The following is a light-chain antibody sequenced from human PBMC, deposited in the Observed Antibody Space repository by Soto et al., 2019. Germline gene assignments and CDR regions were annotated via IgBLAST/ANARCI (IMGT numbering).Light chain of an antibody. J-gene: IGKJ1*01. V-gene: IGKV1-9*01. Sequence: DIQLTQSPSFLSASVGDRVTITCRASQGISSHLTWYQQKPGKAPKLLIYTASTLQSGVPSRFSDSGSGTEFTLTISSLQPEDFATYYCQQLNSFPPTFGQGTKVEVK. CDR2: TAS. CDR3: QQLNSFPPT. CDR1: QGISSH.